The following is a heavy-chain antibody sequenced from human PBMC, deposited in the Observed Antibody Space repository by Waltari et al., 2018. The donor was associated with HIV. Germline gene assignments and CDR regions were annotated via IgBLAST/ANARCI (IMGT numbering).Heavy chain of an antibody. V-gene: IGHV3-74*01. CDR3: VKDMFGEYDY. Sequence: EVQLVQSGGGLVQPGGSRRLSCAASGFSVSRYWMHWVRQIPGQGLVWVSRINPDGNTINYADSVRGRFTISRDYAKNTLYLQMNRLRDEDTAMYYCVKDMFGEYDYWGQGTLVTVSS. CDR2: INPDGNTI. CDR1: GFSVSRYW. D-gene: IGHD3-10*02. J-gene: IGHJ4*02.